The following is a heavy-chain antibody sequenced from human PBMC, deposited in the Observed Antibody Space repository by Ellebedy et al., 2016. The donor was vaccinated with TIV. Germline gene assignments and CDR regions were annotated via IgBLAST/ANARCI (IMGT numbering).Heavy chain of an antibody. D-gene: IGHD1-26*01. J-gene: IGHJ3*01. CDR2: INHNSGDT. Sequence: AASVKVSCKASENMFTGYYMHWVRQAPGQGLEWMGWINHNSGDTNYAQKFQGRVTITRDTSISTAYLDLTRLTSDDTAVYYCARDAWYGGKNYYPVGAFDVWGQGTMVTVSS. CDR1: ENMFTGYY. V-gene: IGHV1-2*02. CDR3: ARDAWYGGKNYYPVGAFDV.